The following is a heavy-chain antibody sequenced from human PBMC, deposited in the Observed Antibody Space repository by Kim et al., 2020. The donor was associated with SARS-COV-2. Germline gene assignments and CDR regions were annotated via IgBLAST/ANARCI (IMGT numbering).Heavy chain of an antibody. D-gene: IGHD3-10*01. CDR1: GFTFSSYG. J-gene: IGHJ4*02. V-gene: IGHV3-33*01. Sequence: GGSLRLSCAASGFTFSSYGMHWVRQAPGKGLEWVAVIWYDGSNKYYADSVKGRFTISRDNSKNTLYLQMNSLRAEDTAVYYCARDGLLVRGVPLDYWGQGTLVTVSS. CDR3: ARDGLLVRGVPLDY. CDR2: IWYDGSNK.